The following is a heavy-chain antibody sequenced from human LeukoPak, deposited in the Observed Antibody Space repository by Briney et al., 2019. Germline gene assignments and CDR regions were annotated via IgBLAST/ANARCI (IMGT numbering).Heavy chain of an antibody. Sequence: GGSLRLSCAASGFTFSSYGMHWVRQAPGKGLEWVAVISYDGSNKYYADSVKGRFTISRDNSKNTLYLQMNSLRAEDTAVYYCAKDEGYNYGWFYFDYWGQGTLVIVSS. CDR2: ISYDGSNK. J-gene: IGHJ4*02. CDR3: AKDEGYNYGWFYFDY. V-gene: IGHV3-30*18. D-gene: IGHD5-18*01. CDR1: GFTFSSYG.